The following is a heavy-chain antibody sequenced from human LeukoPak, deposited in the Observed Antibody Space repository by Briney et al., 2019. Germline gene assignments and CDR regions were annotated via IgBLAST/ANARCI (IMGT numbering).Heavy chain of an antibody. CDR2: VYYSGGT. V-gene: IGHV4-59*01. D-gene: IGHD4-23*01. Sequence: PSETLSLTCTVSGGSISSYYWSWIRQPPGKGLEWIGYVYYSGGTDYNPSLKSRVTISVDTSKNQFSLRLGSVTAADTAVYFCARELYGGDAFDYWSQGTLVTVSS. CDR3: ARELYGGDAFDY. J-gene: IGHJ4*02. CDR1: GGSISSYY.